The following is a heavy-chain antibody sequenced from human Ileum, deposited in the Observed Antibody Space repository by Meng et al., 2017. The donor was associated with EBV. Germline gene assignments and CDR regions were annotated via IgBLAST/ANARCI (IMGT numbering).Heavy chain of an antibody. CDR2: VNYNGDS. Sequence: GRLQQLGPGCVELCGTLSLTLPVPGASVTSRCYHWSWPRQSPGKGLEWLGYVNYNGDSTYNPSLKSRVTIFIDTSKKQFYLNLTSATAADTAIYYCARDLRVGGAFDYWGQGTLVTVSS. CDR3: ARDLRVGGAFDY. CDR1: GASVTSRCYH. D-gene: IGHD1-26*01. J-gene: IGHJ4*02. V-gene: IGHV4-61*01.